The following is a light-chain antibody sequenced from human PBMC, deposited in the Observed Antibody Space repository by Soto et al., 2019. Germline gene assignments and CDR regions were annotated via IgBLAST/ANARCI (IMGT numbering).Light chain of an antibody. J-gene: IGKJ1*01. CDR1: EAVSDW. V-gene: IGKV1-5*01. CDR3: QEYNSYSPT. Sequence: DIAMTQSPSALSASVGDRVTITCRASEAVSDWLAWYQQKPGQSPKLLIHGASTLESGVPSRFSGSGYGSQFTLTISSLLPDDLATYYCQEYNSYSPTFGPGTKVEIK. CDR2: GAS.